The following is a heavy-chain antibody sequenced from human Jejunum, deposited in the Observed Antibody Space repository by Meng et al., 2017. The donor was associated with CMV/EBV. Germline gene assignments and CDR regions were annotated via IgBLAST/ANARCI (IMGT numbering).Heavy chain of an antibody. Sequence: YYWSWIRQASGKGLEWIGCIDNSGSTYYKSSLKSRLDISVDTSKNQISLKLSSVTAADTAVYYCARQRRDFWSGYYSPSDNYGMDVWGQGTTVTVSS. V-gene: IGHV4-30-4*01. J-gene: IGHJ6*02. D-gene: IGHD3-3*01. CDR3: ARQRRDFWSGYYSPSDNYGMDV. CDR2: IDNSGST. CDR1: YY.